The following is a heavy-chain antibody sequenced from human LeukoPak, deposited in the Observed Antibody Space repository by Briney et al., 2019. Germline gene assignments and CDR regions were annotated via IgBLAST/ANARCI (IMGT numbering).Heavy chain of an antibody. V-gene: IGHV4-4*07. CDR3: AREGDYGDYSKSFYYMDV. CDR1: GGYIGSYY. D-gene: IGHD4-17*01. CDR2: IHTTENT. Sequence: PSETLSLTCTVSGGYIGSYYWSWIRQPAGKGPEWIGRIHTTENTDYNPSLKSRVTMSVDMSTSQVSLTLTSVTAADTAVYYCAREGDYGDYSKSFYYMDVWGKGTTVTVSS. J-gene: IGHJ6*03.